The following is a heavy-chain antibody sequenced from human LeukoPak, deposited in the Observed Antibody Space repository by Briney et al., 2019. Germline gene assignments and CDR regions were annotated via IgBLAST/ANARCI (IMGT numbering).Heavy chain of an antibody. J-gene: IGHJ3*02. V-gene: IGHV3-21*01. Sequence: GGSLRLSCAASGFTFSSYAMSWVRQAPGKGLEWVSSISSSSSYIYYADSVKGRFTISRDNAKNSLYLQMNSLRAEDTAVYYCARRGYGGNSMHAFDIWGQGTMVTVSS. CDR2: ISSSSSYI. CDR1: GFTFSSYA. D-gene: IGHD4-23*01. CDR3: ARRGYGGNSMHAFDI.